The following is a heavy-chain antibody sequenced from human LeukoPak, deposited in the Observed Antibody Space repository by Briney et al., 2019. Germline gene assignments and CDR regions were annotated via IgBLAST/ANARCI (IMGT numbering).Heavy chain of an antibody. CDR2: IYYSGST. Sequence: SETLSLTCTVSGGSISSYYWSWIRQPPGKGLEWIGYIYYSGSTNYNPSLKSRVTISVDTSKNHFSLRLGSVTAADTAVYYCERGDSAYDYFDYWGQGTLVTVSS. V-gene: IGHV4-59*01. CDR1: GGSISSYY. CDR3: ERGDSAYDYFDY. J-gene: IGHJ4*02. D-gene: IGHD5-12*01.